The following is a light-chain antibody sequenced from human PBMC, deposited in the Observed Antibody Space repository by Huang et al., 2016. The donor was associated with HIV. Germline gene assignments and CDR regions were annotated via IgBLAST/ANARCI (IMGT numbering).Light chain of an antibody. Sequence: DIQMTQSPSSLSASIGDRVTITCRASQSISSYLNWYQQKPGKAPNLLIYAASTLQSGVPSRFSGSESGTDFTLIISSLQPEDCATYYCQQSYSTPYTFGQGTKLEIK. V-gene: IGKV1-39*01. CDR2: AAS. J-gene: IGKJ2*01. CDR3: QQSYSTPYT. CDR1: QSISSY.